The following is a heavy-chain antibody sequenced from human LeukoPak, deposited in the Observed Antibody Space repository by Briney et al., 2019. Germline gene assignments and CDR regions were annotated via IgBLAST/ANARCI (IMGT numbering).Heavy chain of an antibody. CDR2: ISSSGSTI. D-gene: IGHD3-3*01. V-gene: IGHV3-11*04. Sequence: GGSLRLSCAASQFTFSDYYMSWIRQAPGKGLEWISYISSSGSTIYYADSVKGRFTISRDNAKNSLYLQMNSLRAEDTAVYYCARVSSQYYDFWSGYYRVDYYYYYYMDVWGKGTTVTVSS. J-gene: IGHJ6*03. CDR3: ARVSSQYYDFWSGYYRVDYYYYYYMDV. CDR1: QFTFSDYY.